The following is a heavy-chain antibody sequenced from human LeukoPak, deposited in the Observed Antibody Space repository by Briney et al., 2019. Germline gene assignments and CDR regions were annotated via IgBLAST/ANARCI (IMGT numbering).Heavy chain of an antibody. CDR1: GFTFSSYS. V-gene: IGHV3-21*01. CDR3: ARLKWRDNVVVVGARRYAWFDP. Sequence: GGSLRLSCAASGFTFSSYSMNWVRQAPGKGLEWVSSISSSSSYIYYADSVKGRFTISRDNAKNSLYLQMNSLRAEDTAVYYCARLKWRDNVVVVGARRYAWFDPWGQGTLVTVSS. J-gene: IGHJ5*02. D-gene: IGHD2-15*01. CDR2: ISSSSSYI.